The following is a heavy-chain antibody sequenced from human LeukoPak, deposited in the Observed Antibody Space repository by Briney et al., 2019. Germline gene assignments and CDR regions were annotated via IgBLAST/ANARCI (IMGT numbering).Heavy chain of an antibody. CDR1: GFTFSSYA. CDR3: AKDIGRLTEIAGYFQH. V-gene: IGHV3-30*02. D-gene: IGHD1-14*01. J-gene: IGHJ1*01. CDR2: IRYDGTDK. Sequence: AGGSLRLSCAASGFTFSSYAMHWVRQAPGKGLEWVAFIRYDGTDKYYADSLKGRFTISRDNSKNTLFLQMNSLRPEDTAVYFCAKDIGRLTEIAGYFQHWGQGTLVTVSS.